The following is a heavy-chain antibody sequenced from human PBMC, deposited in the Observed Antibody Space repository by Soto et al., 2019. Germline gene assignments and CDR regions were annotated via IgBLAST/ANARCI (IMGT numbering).Heavy chain of an antibody. V-gene: IGHV4-30-4*01. Sequence: SETLSLTCTVSGGSISSGDYYWSWIRQPPGKGLEWIGDINYSGSTNYNPSLKSRVTISVDTSKNQFSLKLSSVTAADTAVYYCARGYNRLDYFDYWGQGTLVTVSS. CDR1: GGSISSGDYY. D-gene: IGHD1-1*01. CDR3: ARGYNRLDYFDY. J-gene: IGHJ4*02. CDR2: INYSGST.